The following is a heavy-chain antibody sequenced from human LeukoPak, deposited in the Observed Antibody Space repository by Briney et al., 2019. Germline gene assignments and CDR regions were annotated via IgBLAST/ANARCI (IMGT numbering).Heavy chain of an antibody. CDR1: GGSITGYY. CDR2: LYYSGGT. CDR3: ARRADYFSTTGYDKFDY. J-gene: IGHJ4*02. D-gene: IGHD3-9*01. V-gene: IGHV4-59*08. Sequence: SETLSLTCTVSGGSITGYYWSWIRQPPGKGLEWIGYLYYSGGTAYNRSLKSRVTMSVDTQKSQFTLKLRFVTAADTAMYYCARRADYFSTTGYDKFDYWGQGSLVTVSS.